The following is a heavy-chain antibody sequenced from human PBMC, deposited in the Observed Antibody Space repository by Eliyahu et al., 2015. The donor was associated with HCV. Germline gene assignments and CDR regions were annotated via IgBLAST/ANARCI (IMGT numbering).Heavy chain of an antibody. CDR3: AKDKEGATGYFDY. CDR1: GFTFDDYA. Sequence: RLSCAASGFTFDDYAMHWVRQAPGKGLEWVSGISWNSGSIGYADSVKGRFTISRDNAKNSLYLQMNSLRAEDTALYYCAKDKEGATGYFDYWGQGTLVTVSS. J-gene: IGHJ4*02. CDR2: ISWNSGSI. V-gene: IGHV3-9*01. D-gene: IGHD1-26*01.